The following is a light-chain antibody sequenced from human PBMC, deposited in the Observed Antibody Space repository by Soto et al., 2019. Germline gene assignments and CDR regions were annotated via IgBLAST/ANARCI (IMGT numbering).Light chain of an antibody. CDR3: YSYAGSGTWV. V-gene: IGLV2-23*02. J-gene: IGLJ3*02. CDR2: EVI. Sequence: QSVLTQPASVSGSPGQSITISCTGSSSDVGSYNLVSWYQQHPGKAPKLMIYEVIKRPSGVSNRFSGSKSGNTASLTISGLQAEDEADYYCYSYAGSGTWVFGGGTQLTVL. CDR1: SSDVGSYNL.